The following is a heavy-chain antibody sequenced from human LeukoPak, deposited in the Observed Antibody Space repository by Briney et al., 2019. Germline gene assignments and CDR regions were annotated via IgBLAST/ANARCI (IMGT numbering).Heavy chain of an antibody. CDR2: IWYDGSNK. V-gene: IGHV3-33*01. CDR1: GFTFSSNG. CDR3: ARPYYSNYYYYGMDV. J-gene: IGHJ6*02. Sequence: GRSLRLSCAASGFTFSSNGMHWVRQAPGKGLEWVGIIWYDGSNKYYADSVKGRFTISRDNSKNTLYLQMNSLRVEDTAVYYCARPYYSNYYYYGMDVWGQGTLVTVSS. D-gene: IGHD4-11*01.